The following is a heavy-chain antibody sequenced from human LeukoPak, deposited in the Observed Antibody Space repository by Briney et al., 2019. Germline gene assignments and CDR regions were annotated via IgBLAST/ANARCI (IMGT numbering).Heavy chain of an antibody. CDR1: GFTFSTSG. D-gene: IGHD3-3*01. V-gene: IGHV3-23*01. CDR2: ISGNGGTP. CDR3: AKTRGISISGVVPLCDY. Sequence: HPGGSLRLSCAASGFTFSTSGMTWVRQAPGKGLDWVSIISGNGGTPYYTDSAKGRFTISRDNSKNTLYLQMNSLRAEDTAVYYCAKTRGISISGVVPLCDYWGQGTLVTVSS. J-gene: IGHJ4*02.